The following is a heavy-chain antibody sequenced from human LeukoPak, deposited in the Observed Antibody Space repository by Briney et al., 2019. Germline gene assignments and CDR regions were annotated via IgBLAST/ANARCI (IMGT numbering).Heavy chain of an antibody. J-gene: IGHJ6*03. Sequence: SETLSLTCTVSGGSISSYYWSWIRQPPGKGLEWIGYIYYSGSTNYNPSLKSRVTISVDTSKNQFSLKLSSVTAADTAVYYCARGSGGVVPAVTPDYYMDVWGKGTTVTVSS. D-gene: IGHD2-2*01. CDR1: GGSISSYY. CDR2: IYYSGST. CDR3: ARGSGGVVPAVTPDYYMDV. V-gene: IGHV4-59*12.